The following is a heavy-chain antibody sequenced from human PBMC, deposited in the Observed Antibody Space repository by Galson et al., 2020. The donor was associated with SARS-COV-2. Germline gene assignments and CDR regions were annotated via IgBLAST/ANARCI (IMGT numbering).Heavy chain of an antibody. D-gene: IGHD3-9*01. Sequence: QAGGSLRLSCAASGFTFSSHAMSWVRQAPGKGLEWVSAISGSGGSTYYADSVKGRFTISRDNSKNTLYLQMNSLRAEDTAVYYCAKDGGYGDILTGFDAFDIWGQGTMVTVSS. CDR3: AKDGGYGDILTGFDAFDI. CDR1: GFTFSSHA. V-gene: IGHV3-23*01. J-gene: IGHJ3*02. CDR2: ISGSGGST.